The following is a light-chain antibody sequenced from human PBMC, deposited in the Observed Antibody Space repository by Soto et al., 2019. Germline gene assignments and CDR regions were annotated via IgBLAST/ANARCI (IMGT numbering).Light chain of an antibody. V-gene: IGLV2-11*01. J-gene: IGLJ2*01. Sequence: QSALTQPRSVSGSPGQSVTISCTGTSSDVGKYNYVSWFQQHPGKAPKVMIYDVSKRPSGVPDRFSGSKSGNTASLTISGLQAEDEADYYCCSYAGSFTRFVLFGGGTKLTVL. CDR2: DVS. CDR1: SSDVGKYNY. CDR3: CSYAGSFTRFVL.